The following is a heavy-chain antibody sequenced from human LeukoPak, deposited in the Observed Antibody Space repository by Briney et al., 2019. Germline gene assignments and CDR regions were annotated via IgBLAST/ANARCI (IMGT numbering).Heavy chain of an antibody. CDR3: ARGGIQLWFLVDY. CDR1: GYTFTGYF. J-gene: IGHJ4*02. D-gene: IGHD5-18*01. CDR2: INPNSGGT. Sequence: AAVTVSCKASGYTFTGYFMHWVRQAPGQGLEWMGWINPNSGGTNSAQKFQGRVTMTRDTSISTAYMELSRLRSDDTAVYCCARGGIQLWFLVDYWGQGTLVTVSS. V-gene: IGHV1-2*02.